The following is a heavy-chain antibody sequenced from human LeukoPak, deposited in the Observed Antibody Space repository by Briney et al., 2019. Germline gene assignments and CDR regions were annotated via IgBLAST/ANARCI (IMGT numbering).Heavy chain of an antibody. J-gene: IGHJ4*02. D-gene: IGHD3/OR15-3a*01. V-gene: IGHV3-48*01. Sequence: ETLSLTCTVSGGSISSSSYYWGWVRQAPGKGLEWVSYISSGSTIIYYADSVKGRFTISRDNAKNSLYLQMNSLRAEDTAVYFCARDSGLTLFDYWGQGTLVTVSS. CDR2: ISSGSTII. CDR1: GGSISSSSYY. CDR3: ARDSGLTLFDY.